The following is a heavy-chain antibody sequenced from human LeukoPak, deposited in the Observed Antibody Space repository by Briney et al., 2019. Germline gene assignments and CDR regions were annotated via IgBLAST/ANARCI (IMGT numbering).Heavy chain of an antibody. CDR1: GGSFSGYY. CDR3: ARLGGRLYSGSYFSSYFDY. D-gene: IGHD1-26*01. V-gene: IGHV4-34*01. J-gene: IGHJ4*02. CDR2: INHSGST. Sequence: SETLSLTCAVYGGSFSGYYWSWIRQPPGKGLEWIGEINHSGSTNYNPSLKSRVTISVVTSKNQFSLKLSSVTAADTAVYYCARLGGRLYSGSYFSSYFDYWGQGTLVTVSS.